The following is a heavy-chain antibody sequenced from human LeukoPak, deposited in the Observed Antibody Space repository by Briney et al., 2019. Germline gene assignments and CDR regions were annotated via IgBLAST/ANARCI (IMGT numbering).Heavy chain of an antibody. CDR2: KD. D-gene: IGHD2-15*01. J-gene: IGHJ4*02. CDR3: AKDLCSDASCSSRGIDY. CDR1: GFTFSSYV. V-gene: IGHV3-30*18. Sequence: PGGSLRLSCAASGFTFSSYVMHWVRQVPGKGLDWVAVKDYCADSVKGRFTASEDNSKSTLYLQMNSLRAEDTAIYYCAKDLCSDASCSSRGIDYWGQGTLVTVSS.